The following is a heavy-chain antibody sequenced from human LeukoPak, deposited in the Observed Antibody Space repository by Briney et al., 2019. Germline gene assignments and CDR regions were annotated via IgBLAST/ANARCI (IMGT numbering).Heavy chain of an antibody. CDR3: ARVGAGSSTSFYSIDY. CDR1: GFPFSTYT. V-gene: IGHV3-21*01. J-gene: IGHJ4*02. D-gene: IGHD2-2*01. CDR2: ISSTSSNK. Sequence: PGGSLRLSCAASGFPFSTYTVTWVRQAQGKGLEWVSSISSTSSNKYYADSVKGRFTISRDNAKNSLYLQINSLRADDTAMYFCARVGAGSSTSFYSIDYWGQGALVTVSS.